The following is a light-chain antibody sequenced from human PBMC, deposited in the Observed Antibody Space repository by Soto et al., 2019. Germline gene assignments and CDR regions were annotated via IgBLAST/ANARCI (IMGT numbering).Light chain of an antibody. CDR1: QSVSSSY. Sequence: EIVLTQSPGTLSLSPGERATLSCRASQSVSSSYLAWYQHKPGQAPRLLIYGASSRATGIPDRFSGSGSGTDFTLTISRLEPEDFVVYYCQQYGSSPLPFGPGTKVDIK. CDR3: QQYGSSPLP. J-gene: IGKJ3*01. CDR2: GAS. V-gene: IGKV3-20*01.